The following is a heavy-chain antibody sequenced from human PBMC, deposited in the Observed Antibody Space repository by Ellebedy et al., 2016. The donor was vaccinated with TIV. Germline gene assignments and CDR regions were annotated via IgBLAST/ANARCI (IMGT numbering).Heavy chain of an antibody. CDR3: ARDTVYDFWSGYYTGGGWFDP. CDR2: IYYSGST. V-gene: IGHV4-59*01. J-gene: IGHJ5*02. D-gene: IGHD3-3*01. Sequence: SETLSLTCTVSGGSISSYYWSWIRQPPGEGLEWIGYIYYSGSTNYNPSLKSRVTISVDTSKNQFSLKLSSVTAADTAVYYCARDTVYDFWSGYYTGGGWFDPWGQGTLVTVSS. CDR1: GGSISSYY.